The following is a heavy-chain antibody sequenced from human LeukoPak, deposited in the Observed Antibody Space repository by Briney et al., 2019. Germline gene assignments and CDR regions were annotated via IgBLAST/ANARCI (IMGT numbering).Heavy chain of an antibody. J-gene: IGHJ4*02. V-gene: IGHV3-43*01. CDR3: AREVTPYY. CDR2: ISWDGGST. D-gene: IGHD4-23*01. Sequence: GGSLRLSCAASGFTFDDYTMHWVRQAPGKGLEWVSLISWDGGSTYYADSVKGRFTISRDNAKNSLYLQMNSLRAEDTAVYYCAREVTPYYWGQGTLVTVST. CDR1: GFTFDDYT.